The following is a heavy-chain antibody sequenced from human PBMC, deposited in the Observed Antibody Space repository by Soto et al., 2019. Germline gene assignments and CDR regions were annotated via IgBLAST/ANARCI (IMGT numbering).Heavy chain of an antibody. Sequence: QVQLVQSGAEVKKPGSSVKVSCKASGGTFSSYGFSWVRQAPGQGLEWMGGIIPLFGTANYAQKFQGRVTITADESRSTTDMELSSLRSEDSAVYYCARDECSGGSCYSDYWGQGTLVTVSS. J-gene: IGHJ4*02. V-gene: IGHV1-69*01. CDR2: IIPLFGTA. CDR1: GGTFSSYG. D-gene: IGHD2-15*01. CDR3: ARDECSGGSCYSDY.